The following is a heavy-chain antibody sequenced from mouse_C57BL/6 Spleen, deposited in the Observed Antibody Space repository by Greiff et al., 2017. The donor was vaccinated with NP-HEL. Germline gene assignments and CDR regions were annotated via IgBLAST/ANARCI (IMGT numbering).Heavy chain of an antibody. V-gene: IGHV1-61*01. CDR3: ARESPYYYGSSGYFDV. Sequence: QVQLQQPGAELVRPGSSVKLSCKASGYTFTSYWMDWVKQRPGQGLEWIGNIYPSDSETHYNQKFKDKATLTVDKSSGTAYMQLSSLTSEDSAVYYCARESPYYYGSSGYFDVWGTGTTVTVSS. CDR2: IYPSDSET. J-gene: IGHJ1*03. D-gene: IGHD1-1*01. CDR1: GYTFTSYW.